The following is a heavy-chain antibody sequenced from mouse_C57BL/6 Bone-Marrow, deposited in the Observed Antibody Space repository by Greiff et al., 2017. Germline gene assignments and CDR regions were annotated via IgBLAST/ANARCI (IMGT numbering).Heavy chain of an antibody. D-gene: IGHD1-1*02. CDR2: INPSTGYT. CDR1: GYTFTSYW. J-gene: IGHJ1*01. V-gene: IGHV1-7*01. Sequence: QVQLQQSGAELAKPGASVKMSCKASGYTFTSYWMHWVKQRPGQGLEWIGYINPSTGYTEYNQKFKDKATLTADKTSSTAYMPLSRLTSVDSAVYYCATGTYFAVWGAGTTVTVSS. CDR3: ATGTYFAV.